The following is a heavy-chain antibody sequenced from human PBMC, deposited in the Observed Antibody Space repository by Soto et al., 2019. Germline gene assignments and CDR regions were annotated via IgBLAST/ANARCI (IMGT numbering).Heavy chain of an antibody. CDR3: AKDGRGSGSHYNSFGY. J-gene: IGHJ4*02. CDR1: GFTVGNNY. CDR2: IYSTGTT. Sequence: EVQLVESGGGLIQPGGSLKLSCAASGFTVGNNYMSWVRQAPGKGLEWVSLIYSTGTTKYADSVKGRFTVSRDNAKNTLYLQMNSPRAEDTALYYCAKDGRGSGSHYNSFGYWGQGTLVTVSS. V-gene: IGHV3-53*01. D-gene: IGHD3-10*01.